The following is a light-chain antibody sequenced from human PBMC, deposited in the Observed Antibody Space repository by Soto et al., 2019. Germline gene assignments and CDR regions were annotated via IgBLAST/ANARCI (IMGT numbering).Light chain of an antibody. CDR1: QSLLYSSDNKDY. CDR3: QHYYPPPYA. J-gene: IGKJ2*01. V-gene: IGKV4-1*01. CDR2: WAS. Sequence: DIVMTQSPDSLAVSLGERASINCKSSQSLLYSSDNKDYLAWYQHKPGQPPRLLIYWASARASGVPDRFRGSGSGTDFTLTITSLQAEDVAVYYCQHYYPPPYAFGPGTKLEIK.